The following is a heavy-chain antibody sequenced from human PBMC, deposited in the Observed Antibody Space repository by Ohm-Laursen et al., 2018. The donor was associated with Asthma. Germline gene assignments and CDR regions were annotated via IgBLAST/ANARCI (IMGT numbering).Heavy chain of an antibody. CDR1: GFTFSNYN. CDR2: ITTGGSTI. Sequence: SLRLSCTASGFTFSNYNMIWVRQAPGKGLDWVSSITTGGSTIYYADSVRGRFTVSTDKVTNSLYLQINSLRPEDTAVYYCAAWGPRIYWGQGTLVTASS. J-gene: IGHJ4*02. CDR3: AAWGPRIY. D-gene: IGHD3-16*01. V-gene: IGHV3-48*03.